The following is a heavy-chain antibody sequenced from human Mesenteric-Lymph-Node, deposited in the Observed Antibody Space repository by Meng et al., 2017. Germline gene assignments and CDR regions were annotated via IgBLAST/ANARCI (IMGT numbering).Heavy chain of an antibody. D-gene: IGHD6-13*01. CDR1: GGSISSYY. CDR2: IYTSGST. V-gene: IGHV4-4*07. J-gene: IGHJ1*01. Sequence: SETLSLTCTVSGGSISSYYWSWIRQPAGKGLEWIGRIYTSGSTNYNPSLKSRVTMSVDTSKNQFSLKLSSVPAADTAVYYCATGEPYSSSCLRGEYFQHWGQGTLVTVSS. CDR3: ATGEPYSSSCLRGEYFQH.